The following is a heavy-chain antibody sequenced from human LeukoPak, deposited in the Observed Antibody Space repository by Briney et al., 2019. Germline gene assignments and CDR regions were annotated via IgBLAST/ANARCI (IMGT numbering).Heavy chain of an antibody. CDR3: ARHGYSSSDY. V-gene: IGHV4-59*08. CDR1: GGSFSGYY. CDR2: IYYSGST. J-gene: IGHJ4*02. D-gene: IGHD6-13*01. Sequence: SETLSLTCAVYGGSFSGYYWSWIRQPPGKGLEWIGYIYYSGSTNYNPSLKSRVTISVDTSKNQFSLKLSSVTAADTAVYYCARHGYSSSDYWGQGTLVTVSS.